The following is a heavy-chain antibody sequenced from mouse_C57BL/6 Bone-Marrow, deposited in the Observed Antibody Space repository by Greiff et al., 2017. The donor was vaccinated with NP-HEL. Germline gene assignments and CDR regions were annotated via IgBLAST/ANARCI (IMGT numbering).Heavy chain of an antibody. V-gene: IGHV2-5*01. CDR3: AKNPYDSQYYYAMDY. Sequence: VQLQQSGPGLVQPSQCLSITCTVSGFSLTSYGVHWVRQSPGKGLEWLGVIWRGGSTDYNAAFMSRLSITKDNSKSQVFFKMNSLQADDTAIYYCAKNPYDSQYYYAMDYWGQGTSVTVSS. J-gene: IGHJ4*01. CDR1: GFSLTSYG. CDR2: IWRGGST. D-gene: IGHD2-4*01.